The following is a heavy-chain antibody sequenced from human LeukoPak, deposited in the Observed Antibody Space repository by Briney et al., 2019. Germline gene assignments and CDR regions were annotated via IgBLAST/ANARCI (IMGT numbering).Heavy chain of an antibody. CDR1: GFTFSSYE. D-gene: IGHD3-22*01. CDR3: AKGADSSGYCFDY. Sequence: SGGSLRLSCAASGFTFSSYEMNWVRQAPGKGLEWVSYISSSGSTMYYADSVKGRFTISRDNAKNSLSLQMNSLRAEDTAVYYCAKGADSSGYCFDYWGQGTLVTVSS. V-gene: IGHV3-48*03. CDR2: ISSSGSTM. J-gene: IGHJ4*02.